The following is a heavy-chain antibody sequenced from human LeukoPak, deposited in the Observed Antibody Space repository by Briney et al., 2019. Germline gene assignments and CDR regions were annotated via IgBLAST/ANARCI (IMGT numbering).Heavy chain of an antibody. Sequence: GGSLRLSCAASGFTFSNYWMHWVRQAPGKGLVWVSRIKTDGSSTDYADSVRGRFTISRDNAKNTLYLQMSSLRVEDTAVYYCGRGPGGYFGLDVWGKGTTVTVSS. CDR3: GRGPGGYFGLDV. CDR1: GFTFSNYW. J-gene: IGHJ6*04. D-gene: IGHD3-10*01. V-gene: IGHV3-74*01. CDR2: IKTDGSST.